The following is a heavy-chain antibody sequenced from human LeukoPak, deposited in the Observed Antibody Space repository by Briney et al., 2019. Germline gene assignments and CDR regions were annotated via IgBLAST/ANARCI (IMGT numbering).Heavy chain of an antibody. Sequence: PSETLSLTCTVSGYSISSGYYWGWIRPPPGKGLEWIGSIYHSGSTYYNPSLKSRVTISVDTSKNQFSLKLSSVTAADTAVYYCARDGSDRYFDIGGRGTLVTVSS. CDR2: IYHSGST. D-gene: IGHD3-10*01. CDR3: ARDGSDRYFDI. J-gene: IGHJ2*01. CDR1: GYSISSGYY. V-gene: IGHV4-38-2*02.